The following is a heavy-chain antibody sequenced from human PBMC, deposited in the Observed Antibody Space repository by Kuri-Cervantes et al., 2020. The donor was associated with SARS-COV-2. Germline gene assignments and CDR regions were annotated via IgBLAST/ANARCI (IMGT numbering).Heavy chain of an antibody. D-gene: IGHD2-2*01. V-gene: IGHV4-39*01. J-gene: IGHJ5*02. Sequence: GSLRLSCTVSGGSIGRRNYYWGWIRQPPGKGLEWIGNIYYSGNTYYNPSLRSRVTISEDTSKNQFSLKLSSVTAADTAVYYCARGGCSSTSCYSKHQKNWFDPWGQGTLVTVSS. CDR2: IYYSGNT. CDR3: ARGGCSSTSCYSKHQKNWFDP. CDR1: GGSIGRRNYY.